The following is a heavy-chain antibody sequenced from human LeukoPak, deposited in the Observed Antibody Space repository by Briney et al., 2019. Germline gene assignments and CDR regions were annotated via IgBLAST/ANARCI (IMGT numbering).Heavy chain of an antibody. V-gene: IGHV4-59*11. CDR3: ARQWLSYNWFDP. J-gene: IGHJ5*02. Sequence: SETLFLTCTVSGGSNSSHYWSWIRQPPGKGLEWIGYIYYSGSTNYNPSLKSRVTISVDTSKNQFSLKLSSVTAADTAVYYCARQWLSYNWFDPWGQGTLVTVSS. CDR1: GGSNSSHY. D-gene: IGHD6-19*01. CDR2: IYYSGST.